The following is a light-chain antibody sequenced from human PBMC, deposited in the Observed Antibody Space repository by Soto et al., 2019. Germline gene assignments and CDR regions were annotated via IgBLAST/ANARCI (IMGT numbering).Light chain of an antibody. Sequence: DIVLTQSPGTLSLSPGERATLSCRASQSVSSSYLAWYQQKRGPAPRLLIYGASSRATGIPDRFSGSGSGTDLTLTISRLEPEDFALYSCQRYGTSRTAGQGTKV. V-gene: IGKV3-20*01. CDR2: GAS. CDR1: QSVSSSY. CDR3: QRYGTSRT. J-gene: IGKJ1*01.